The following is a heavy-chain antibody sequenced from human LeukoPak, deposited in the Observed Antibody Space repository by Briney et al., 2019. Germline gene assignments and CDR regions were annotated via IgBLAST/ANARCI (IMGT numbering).Heavy chain of an antibody. CDR3: ALGLRYCSSTSCYPYAFDI. J-gene: IGHJ3*02. D-gene: IGHD2-2*01. CDR2: ISGSGGST. Sequence: GGSLRLSCAASGFTFSTYAMSWVRQAPGKGLEWVSAISGSGGSTYFADSVKGRFTISRDNSKNTLDLQMNSLRAEDTAVYYCALGLRYCSSTSCYPYAFDIWGQGTMVTVSS. V-gene: IGHV3-23*01. CDR1: GFTFSTYA.